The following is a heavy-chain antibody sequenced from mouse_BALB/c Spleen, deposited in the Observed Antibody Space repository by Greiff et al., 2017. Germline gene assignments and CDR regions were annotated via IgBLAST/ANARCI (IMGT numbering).Heavy chain of an antibody. J-gene: IGHJ1*01. Sequence: EVKLMESGGGLVQPGGSLKLSCAASGFTFSSYGMSWVRQTPEKRLEWVAYISSGGGSTYYPDTVKGRFTISRDNAKNTLYLQMSSLKSEDTAMYYCARQRDYGSSGWYFDVWGAGTTVTVSS. V-gene: IGHV5-12-1*01. D-gene: IGHD1-1*01. CDR1: GFTFSSYG. CDR2: ISSGGGST. CDR3: ARQRDYGSSGWYFDV.